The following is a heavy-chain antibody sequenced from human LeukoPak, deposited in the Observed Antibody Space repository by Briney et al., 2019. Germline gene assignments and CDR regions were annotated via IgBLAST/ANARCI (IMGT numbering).Heavy chain of an antibody. CDR2: IYQSGST. D-gene: IGHD5-18*01. Sequence: PSETLSLTCAVSGYSISSGCYRGWIRQPPGKGLEWIGNIYQSGSTYYNPSLKSRLTISVDTSQNQFTLKLASVTAADTAIYYCARTWDVFSYEDYWGQGILVTVSS. CDR3: ARTWDVFSYEDY. CDR1: GYSISSGCY. J-gene: IGHJ4*02. V-gene: IGHV4-38-2*01.